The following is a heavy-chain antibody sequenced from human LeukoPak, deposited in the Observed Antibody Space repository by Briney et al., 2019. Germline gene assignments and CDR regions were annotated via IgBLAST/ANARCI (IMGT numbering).Heavy chain of an antibody. CDR3: VRGHYSNTL. D-gene: IGHD4-11*01. V-gene: IGHV3-66*01. CDR2: IYTDGST. Sequence: GGSLRLSCAASGFIVSSSYMSWVRQPPGKGLGWVSGIYTDGSTYYADSVQGRFTISRDNSKNTLYLQMNSLRAEDTSVYYCVRGHYSNTLGGQGTLVTVSS. J-gene: IGHJ4*02. CDR1: GFIVSSSY.